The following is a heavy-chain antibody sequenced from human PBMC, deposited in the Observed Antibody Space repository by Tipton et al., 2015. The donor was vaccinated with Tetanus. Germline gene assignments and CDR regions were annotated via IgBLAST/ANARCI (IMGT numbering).Heavy chain of an antibody. Sequence: TLSLTCTVSGGSISSYYWSWIRQPPGKGLEWIGYIYYSGSTNYNPSLKGRVTISVDTSKNQFSLKLSSVTAADTAMYYCARGGRYDYGVQGWFDPWGQGTLVTVSS. CDR3: ARGGRYDYGVQGWFDP. J-gene: IGHJ5*02. CDR1: GGSISSYY. CDR2: IYYSGST. D-gene: IGHD4-17*01. V-gene: IGHV4-59*01.